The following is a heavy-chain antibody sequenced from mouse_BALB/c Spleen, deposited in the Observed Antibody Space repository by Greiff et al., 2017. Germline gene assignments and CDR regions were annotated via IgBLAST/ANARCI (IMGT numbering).Heavy chain of an antibody. CDR2: IWSGGST. Sequence: QVQLKQSGPGLVQPSQSLSITCTVSGFSLTSYGVHWVRQSPGKGLEWLGVIWSGGSTDYNAAFISRLSISKDNSKSQVFFKMNSLQANDTAIYYCARRGYYDYAGDAMDYWGQGTSVTVSS. V-gene: IGHV2-2*02. D-gene: IGHD2-4*01. CDR3: ARRGYYDYAGDAMDY. CDR1: GFSLTSYG. J-gene: IGHJ4*01.